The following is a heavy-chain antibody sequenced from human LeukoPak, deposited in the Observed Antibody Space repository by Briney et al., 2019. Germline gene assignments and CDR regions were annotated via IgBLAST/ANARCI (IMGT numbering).Heavy chain of an antibody. CDR3: ARARVPMDIVVVPAATDTNYYYGMDV. J-gene: IGHJ6*02. D-gene: IGHD2-2*03. CDR1: GYTFTSYN. CDR2: ISGYNGHT. V-gene: IGHV1-18*04. Sequence: ASVKVSCKASGYTFTSYNIAWVRQAPGQGLEWMGWISGYNGHTNYARRLQGRVTMTTDTSTSTAYMELRSLRSDDTAMYYCARARVPMDIVVVPAATDTNYYYGMDVWGQGTTVTVSS.